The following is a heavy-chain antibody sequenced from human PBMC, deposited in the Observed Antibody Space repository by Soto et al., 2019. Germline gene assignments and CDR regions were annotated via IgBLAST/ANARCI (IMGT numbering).Heavy chain of an antibody. CDR2: IYYSGST. J-gene: IGHJ5*02. CDR3: ARERPDGARLDP. D-gene: IGHD6-6*01. CDR1: GGSISSGDYY. Sequence: QVQLQESGPGLVKPSQTLSLTCTVSGGSISSGDYYWSWIRQPPGKGLEWIGYIYYSGSTYYSPSLKSRVTISVDTSKNQFSLKLSSVTAADTAMYYCARERPDGARLDPWGQGTLVTVSS. V-gene: IGHV4-30-4*01.